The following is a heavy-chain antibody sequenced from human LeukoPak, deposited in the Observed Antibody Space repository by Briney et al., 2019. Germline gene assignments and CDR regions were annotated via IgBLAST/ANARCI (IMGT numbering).Heavy chain of an antibody. V-gene: IGHV4-39*01. J-gene: IGHJ4*02. CDR2: FYYSENT. CDR3: ARQRGNGDYFDY. Sequence: SETLSLTCTVSDDSISSSSYYWGWIRQPPGKGLEWIGSFYYSENTYYNPSLNSRVTISVDTSKNQFSLILTSVTAADTAVYFCARQRGNGDYFDYWGQETLVTVSS. D-gene: IGHD1-1*01. CDR1: DDSISSSSYY.